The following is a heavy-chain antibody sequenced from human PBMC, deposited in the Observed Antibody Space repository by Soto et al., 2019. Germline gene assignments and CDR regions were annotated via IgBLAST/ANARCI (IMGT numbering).Heavy chain of an antibody. CDR2: ISYDGSNK. J-gene: IGHJ4*02. CDR1: GFTFSSYG. D-gene: IGHD5-18*01. CDR3: ASGDVDTAMAYYFDY. Sequence: GGSLRLSCAASGFTFSSYGMHWVRQAPGKGLEWVAVISYDGSNKYYADSVKGRFTISRDNSKNTLYLQMNSLRAEDNAVYYCASGDVDTAMAYYFDYWGQGTLVTVSS. V-gene: IGHV3-30*03.